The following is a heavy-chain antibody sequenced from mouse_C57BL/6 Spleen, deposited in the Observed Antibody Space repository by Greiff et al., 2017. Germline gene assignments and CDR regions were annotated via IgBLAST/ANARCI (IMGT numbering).Heavy chain of an antibody. D-gene: IGHD1-1*01. CDR3: ANYSSSYGY. Sequence: VQLQQSGAELVKPGASVKLSCKVSGYTFTSYRMHWVKQRPGQGLEWIGMIHPNSGSTNYNEKFKSKATLTVDKSSSTAYMQLSSLTSGDSAVYYCANYSSSYGYWGQSATLPVSS. V-gene: IGHV1-64*01. CDR1: GYTFTSYR. J-gene: IGHJ2*01. CDR2: IHPNSGST.